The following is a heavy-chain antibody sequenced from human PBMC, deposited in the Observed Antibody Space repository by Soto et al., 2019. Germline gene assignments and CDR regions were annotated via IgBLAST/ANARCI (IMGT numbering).Heavy chain of an antibody. V-gene: IGHV4-30-4*01. J-gene: IGHJ3*02. CDR3: DGYCSGGSCYSGGAFDI. Sequence: QVQLQESGPGLVKPSQTLSLTCTVSGGSISSGDYYWSWIRQPPGKGLEWIGYIYYSGSTYYNPSLKVRVTISVDTSKNQFSLKLSSVTAADTAVYYCDGYCSGGSCYSGGAFDIWGQGTMVTVSS. D-gene: IGHD2-15*01. CDR1: GGSISSGDYY. CDR2: IYYSGST.